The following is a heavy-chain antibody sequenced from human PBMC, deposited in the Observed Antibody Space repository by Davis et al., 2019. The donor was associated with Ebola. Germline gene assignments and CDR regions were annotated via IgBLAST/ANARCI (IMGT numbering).Heavy chain of an antibody. CDR3: AKVWDVTA. CDR1: GFTFSSYA. V-gene: IGHV3-23*03. J-gene: IGHJ6*02. CDR2: IYSGGST. D-gene: IGHD3-16*01. Sequence: PGGSLRLSCAASGFTFSSYAMSWVRQAPGKGLEWVSVIYSGGSTYYADSVKGRFTISRDNSKNTLYLQMNSLRAEDTAVYYCAKVWDVTAWGQGTTVTVSS.